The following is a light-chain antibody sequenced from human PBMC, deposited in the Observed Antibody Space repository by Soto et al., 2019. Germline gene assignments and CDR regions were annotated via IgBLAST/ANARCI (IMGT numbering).Light chain of an antibody. Sequence: EIVLTQSPGTLSLSPGERATLSCRASQSLSSSQLAWYQQKPGQAPRLLIHDASSRATGISDRFTGSGSWTDFTLTITTLKPADFAVYSCQQYGSSPLTFGLGTQVEIK. V-gene: IGKV3-20*01. CDR3: QQYGSSPLT. J-gene: IGKJ1*01. CDR2: DAS. CDR1: QSLSSSQ.